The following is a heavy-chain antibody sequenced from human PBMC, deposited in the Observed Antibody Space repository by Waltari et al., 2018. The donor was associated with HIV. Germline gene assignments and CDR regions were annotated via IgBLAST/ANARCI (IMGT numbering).Heavy chain of an antibody. CDR3: AREAGSGWFGAVDI. CDR1: GSSISSGNYY. V-gene: IGHV4-61*02. Sequence: QVQLQESGPGLVKPSQTLSLICTVSGSSISSGNYYWSWIRQPAGKGMEWIGRVYITGSTTYNSSLNSRVTISVDTTKNQFSLKLMSVTAADTAVYYCAREAGSGWFGAVDIWGQGTAVTVS. J-gene: IGHJ3*02. D-gene: IGHD6-19*01. CDR2: VYITGST.